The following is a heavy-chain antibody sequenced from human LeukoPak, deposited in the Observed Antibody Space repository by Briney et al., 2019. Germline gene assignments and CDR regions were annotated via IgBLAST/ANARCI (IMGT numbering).Heavy chain of an antibody. J-gene: IGHJ6*02. CDR2: IKQDGSEK. D-gene: IGHD6-19*01. Sequence: AGGSLRLSCAASGFTFSSYWMSWVRQAPGKGLEWVANIKQDGSEKYYVDSVKGRFTISRDNAKNSLYLQMNSLRAEDTAVYYCARVARGAGTVPYYYYGMDVWGQGTTVTVSS. CDR3: ARVARGAGTVPYYYYGMDV. V-gene: IGHV3-7*01. CDR1: GFTFSSYW.